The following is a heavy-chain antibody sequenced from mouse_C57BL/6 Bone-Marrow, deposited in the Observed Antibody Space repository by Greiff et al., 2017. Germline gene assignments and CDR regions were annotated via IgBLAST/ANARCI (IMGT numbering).Heavy chain of an antibody. D-gene: IGHD1-1*01. CDR3: TARYYGSSYWYFDV. CDR2: IRLKSDNYAT. V-gene: IGHV6-3*01. CDR1: GFTFSNYW. Sequence: DVKLVESGGGLVQPGGSMKLSCVASGFTFSNYWMNWVRQSPEKGLEWVAQIRLKSDNYATHYAESVKGRFTISRDDSKSSVYLQMNNLRAEDTGIYYCTARYYGSSYWYFDVWGTGTTVTVSS. J-gene: IGHJ1*03.